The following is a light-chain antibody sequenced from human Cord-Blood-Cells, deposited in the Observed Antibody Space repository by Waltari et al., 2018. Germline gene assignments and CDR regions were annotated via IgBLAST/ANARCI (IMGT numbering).Light chain of an antibody. CDR2: GAS. J-gene: IGKJ1*01. CDR1: HSGSSNY. CDR3: QQYGSSPRT. Sequence: SRRARHSGSSNYLAWDQQKPVQAPRLLVDGASSRATGIPDRFSGSGSGTDFTLTIIRLEPEAFAVYYWQQYGSSPRTFGQGTKVEI. V-gene: IGKV3-20*01.